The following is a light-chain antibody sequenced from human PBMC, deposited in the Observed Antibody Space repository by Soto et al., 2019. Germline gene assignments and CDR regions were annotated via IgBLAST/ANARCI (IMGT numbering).Light chain of an antibody. J-gene: IGKJ2*01. V-gene: IGKV1-5*01. CDR3: QQYNTYRYT. CDR2: DAS. Sequence: DIQMTQSPSTLSASVGDRVTITCRASQSISNWLAWYQQKPGKAPKLLIYDASSLETGVPLRFSGSGSGTEFTLTISSLQPDDFATYYCQQYNTYRYTFGQGTKLEIE. CDR1: QSISNW.